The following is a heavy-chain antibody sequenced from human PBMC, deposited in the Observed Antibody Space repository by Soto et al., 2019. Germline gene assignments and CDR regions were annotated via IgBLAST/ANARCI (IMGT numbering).Heavy chain of an antibody. CDR3: ASYYDILTGYYDYYYGMDV. J-gene: IGHJ6*02. D-gene: IGHD3-9*01. CDR2: IYYSGST. Sequence: PSETLSLTCTXXXGSISSSSYYXGXXXXXXXXXXEWIGSIYYSGSTYYNPSLKSRVTISVDTSKNQFSLKLSSVTAADTAVYYCASYYDILTGYYDYYYGMDVWGQGTTVT. CDR1: XGSISSSSYY. V-gene: IGHV4-39*01.